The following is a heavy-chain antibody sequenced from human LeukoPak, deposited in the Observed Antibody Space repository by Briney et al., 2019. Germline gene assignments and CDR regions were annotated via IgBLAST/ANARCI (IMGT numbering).Heavy chain of an antibody. V-gene: IGHV3-7*01. D-gene: IGHD3-16*02. CDR3: ARDLSY. CDR2: IKQDGSEN. Sequence: GGSLRLSCAASGFTFSSYWMSWVRRAPGEGLEWVANIKQDGSENYYVDSVKGRFTVSRDNAKSSLYLQMNSLRAEDTALYYCARDLSYWGQGTLVTVSS. J-gene: IGHJ4*02. CDR1: GFTFSSYW.